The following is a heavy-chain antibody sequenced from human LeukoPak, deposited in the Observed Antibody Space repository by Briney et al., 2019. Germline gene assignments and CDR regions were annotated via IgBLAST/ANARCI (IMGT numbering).Heavy chain of an antibody. CDR1: GYTFIDFY. V-gene: IGHV1-2*02. Sequence: ASVKVSCKASGYTFIDFYIHWVRQAPGQGLERMGWINPNSGAIKYSQKFQGRVSMTRDTSITTVYMDLSSLRSDDTAVYYCARVRKLMPEFELWGQGTLVTVSS. CDR2: INPNSGAI. J-gene: IGHJ4*02. D-gene: IGHD3-10*01. CDR3: ARVRKLMPEFEL.